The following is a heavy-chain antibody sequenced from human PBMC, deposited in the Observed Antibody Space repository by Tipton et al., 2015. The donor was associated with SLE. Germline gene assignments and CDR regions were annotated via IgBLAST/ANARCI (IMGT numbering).Heavy chain of an antibody. CDR3: ARVPASSSWAYYFDF. CDR1: GVSISSYV. D-gene: IGHD6-13*01. CDR2: VNYIGST. V-gene: IGHV4-59*01. J-gene: IGHJ4*02. Sequence: TLSLTCTVSGVSISSYVWSWIRQPPGTGLEWIGYVNYIGSTNYNPSLRSRVTISVDRSKNQFSLKLSSVTAADTAAYYCARVPASSSWAYYFDFWGQGTLVSVSS.